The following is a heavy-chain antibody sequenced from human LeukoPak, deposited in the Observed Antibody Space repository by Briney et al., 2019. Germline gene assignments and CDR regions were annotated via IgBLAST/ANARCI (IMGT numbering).Heavy chain of an antibody. CDR3: ARDLGRGY. D-gene: IGHD1-26*01. J-gene: IGHJ4*02. V-gene: IGHV3-9*01. Sequence: GRSLRLPCAASGFTFDDYAMHWVRQAPGKGLEWVSGISWNGGSIGYADSVKGRFTISRDNAKNSLYLQMNSLRAEDTAVYYCARDLGRGYWGQGTLVTVSS. CDR1: GFTFDDYA. CDR2: ISWNGGSI.